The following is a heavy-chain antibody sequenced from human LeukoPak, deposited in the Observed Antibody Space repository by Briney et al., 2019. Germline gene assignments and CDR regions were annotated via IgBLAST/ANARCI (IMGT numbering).Heavy chain of an antibody. J-gene: IGHJ4*02. CDR3: TSDVWSGQLFDY. Sequence: PGVSPILSCSTSGFSFNYAWMSWVRQAPGKGLECGVLIKSKRDGGTTDSAAPVKGRLTISRDDSKNTLYLQMISLKTEDTAVYYCTSDVWSGQLFDYWGRGALVTVSS. CDR2: IKSKRDGGTT. CDR1: GFSFNYAW. V-gene: IGHV3-15*05. D-gene: IGHD3-3*01.